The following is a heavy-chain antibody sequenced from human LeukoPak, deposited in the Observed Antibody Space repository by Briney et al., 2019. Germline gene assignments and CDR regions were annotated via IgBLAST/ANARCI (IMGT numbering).Heavy chain of an antibody. D-gene: IGHD1-14*01. CDR3: ARYRPDLNYYGMDV. J-gene: IGHJ6*02. Sequence: ASVKVSCKASGYTFTGYYMHWVRQVPGQGLEWMGRINPNSGGTNYAQKFQGRVTMTRDTSISTAYMELSRLRSDDTAVYYCARYRPDLNYYGMDVWGQGTTVTVSS. V-gene: IGHV1-2*06. CDR1: GYTFTGYY. CDR2: INPNSGGT.